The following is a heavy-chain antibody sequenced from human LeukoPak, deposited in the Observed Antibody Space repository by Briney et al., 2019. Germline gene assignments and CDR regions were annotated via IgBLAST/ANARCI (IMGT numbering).Heavy chain of an antibody. V-gene: IGHV1-2*02. CDR3: ARVVIAAAGTVSWFDP. Sequence: ASVNVSCKASGDNFSRYTVTWVRLAPGQGLEWMGWINPNSGGTNYAQKFQGRVTMTRDTSISTAYMELSRLRSDDTAVYYCARVVIAAAGTVSWFDPWGQGTLVAVAS. CDR1: GDNFSRYT. CDR2: INPNSGGT. D-gene: IGHD6-13*01. J-gene: IGHJ5*02.